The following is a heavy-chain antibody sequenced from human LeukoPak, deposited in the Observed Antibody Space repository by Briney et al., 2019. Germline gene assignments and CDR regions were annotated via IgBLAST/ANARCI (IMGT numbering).Heavy chain of an antibody. J-gene: IGHJ5*02. CDR2: IYYSGST. D-gene: IGHD3/OR15-3a*01. V-gene: IGHV4-39*01. Sequence: SETLSLTCTVSGGSISSSSYYWGWIRQPPGKGLEWIGSIYYSGSTYYSPSLKSRVTISVDTSKNQFSLKLSSVTAADTAVYYCARLDIGWFDPWGQGTLVTVSS. CDR3: ARLDIGWFDP. CDR1: GGSISSSSYY.